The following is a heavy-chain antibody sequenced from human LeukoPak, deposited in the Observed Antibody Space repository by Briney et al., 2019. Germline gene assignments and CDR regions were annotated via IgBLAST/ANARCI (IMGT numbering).Heavy chain of an antibody. CDR1: GYTLTELP. Sequence: ASVKVSCKVSGYTLTELPMHWVRQAPGKGLEWMVGFDPEEGETIYAQKSQGRVTMTEGTSTETANMELSSLRSEDTAVYYCATGWDYSSSSVLFDFWGQGTLVTVSS. CDR3: ATGWDYSSSSVLFDF. D-gene: IGHD6-6*01. J-gene: IGHJ4*02. CDR2: FDPEEGET. V-gene: IGHV1-24*01.